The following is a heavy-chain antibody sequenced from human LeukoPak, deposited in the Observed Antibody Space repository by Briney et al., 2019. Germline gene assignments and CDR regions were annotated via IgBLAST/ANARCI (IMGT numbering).Heavy chain of an antibody. CDR1: GYSFTAFY. D-gene: IGHD6-13*01. V-gene: IGHV1-2*02. CDR3: ARAISSSPRSSDWFDP. CDR2: INPNSGGT. Sequence: ASVKVSCKASGYSFTAFYIHWVRQAPGQGLEWMGWINPNSGGTNYAQKFQGRVTMTRDTSISTAYMELSRLRSDDTAVYYCARAISSSPRSSDWFDPWGQGTLVTVSS. J-gene: IGHJ5*02.